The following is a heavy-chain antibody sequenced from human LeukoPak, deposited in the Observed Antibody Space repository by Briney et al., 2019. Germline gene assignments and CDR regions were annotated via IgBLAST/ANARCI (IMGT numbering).Heavy chain of an antibody. D-gene: IGHD2-2*01. CDR2: INSDGSST. Sequence: GGSLRLSCSASGFTFSSNWMHWVRQAPGKGLVWVSQINSDGSSTNYADSVKGRFTISRDNAKNTLYLQMSSLRGEDTAVYYCARTEYCSPTTCKYASLWGQGTMVTVSS. J-gene: IGHJ3*01. V-gene: IGHV3-74*01. CDR1: GFTFSSNW. CDR3: ARTEYCSPTTCKYASL.